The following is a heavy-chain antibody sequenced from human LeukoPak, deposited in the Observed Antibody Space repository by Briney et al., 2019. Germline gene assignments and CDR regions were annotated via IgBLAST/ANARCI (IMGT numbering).Heavy chain of an antibody. CDR1: GYTFTSYY. CDR3: ARTPGAVGNNYYGMDV. J-gene: IGHJ6*02. V-gene: IGHV1-46*01. D-gene: IGHD2-2*01. CDR2: INPSGGST. Sequence: GASVKVSCKACGYTFTSYYMHWVRQAPGQGLEWMGIINPSGGSTSYAQKFQGRVTMTRDTSTSTVYMELSSLRSEDTAVYYCARTPGAVGNNYYGMDVWGQGTTVTVSS.